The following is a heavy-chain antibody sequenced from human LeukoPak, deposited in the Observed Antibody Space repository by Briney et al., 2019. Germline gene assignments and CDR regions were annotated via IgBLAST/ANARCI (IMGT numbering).Heavy chain of an antibody. Sequence: PSETLSLTCTVSGGSISSYYWSWIRQPAGKGLEWIGYIYYSGSTNYNPSLKSRVTISVDTSKNQFSLKLSSVTAADTAVYYCAADCSGGSCYSRAPNDAFDIWGQGTMVTVSS. CDR1: GGSISSYY. V-gene: IGHV4-59*01. J-gene: IGHJ3*02. CDR3: AADCSGGSCYSRAPNDAFDI. CDR2: IYYSGST. D-gene: IGHD2-15*01.